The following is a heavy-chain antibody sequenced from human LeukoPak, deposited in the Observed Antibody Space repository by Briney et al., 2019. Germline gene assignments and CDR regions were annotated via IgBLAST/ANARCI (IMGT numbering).Heavy chain of an antibody. V-gene: IGHV4-4*07. CDR1: GGSISSYY. J-gene: IGHJ5*02. D-gene: IGHD3-3*01. CDR2: IYTSGST. CDR3: ARDRKGGDFWSGYYPPFDP. Sequence: SETLSLTCTVSGGSISSYYWSWIRQPAGKGLEWIGRIYTSGSTNYNPSLKSRVTMSVDTSKNQFSLKLSSVTAADTAVYYCARDRKGGDFWSGYYPPFDPWGQGTLVTVSS.